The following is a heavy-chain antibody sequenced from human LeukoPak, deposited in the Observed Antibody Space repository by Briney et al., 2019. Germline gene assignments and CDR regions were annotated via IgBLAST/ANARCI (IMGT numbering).Heavy chain of an antibody. J-gene: IGHJ4*02. D-gene: IGHD6-19*01. V-gene: IGHV3-21*01. CDR1: GFTFGSYS. CDR3: ARDPAVAGKGEVDY. CDR2: ISSSSSYI. Sequence: GGSLRLSCAASGFTFGSYSMNWVRQAPGKGLEWVSSISSSSSYIYYADSLKGRFTISRDNAKNPLYLQMNSLRAEDTAVYYCARDPAVAGKGEVDYWGQGTLVTVSS.